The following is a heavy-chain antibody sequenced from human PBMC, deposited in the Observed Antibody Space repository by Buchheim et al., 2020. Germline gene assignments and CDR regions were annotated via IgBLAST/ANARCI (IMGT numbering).Heavy chain of an antibody. D-gene: IGHD2-2*01. CDR1: GGSFSGYY. V-gene: IGHV4-34*01. J-gene: IGHJ5*02. Sequence: QVQLQQWGAGLLKPSETLSLTCAVYGGSFSGYYWSWIRQPPGKGLEWIGEINHRGSTNYNPSLKSRVTISVDTSKNQFSLKLSSVTAADTAVYYCVIDCSSTGTAICAWGQGTL. CDR2: INHRGST. CDR3: VIDCSSTGTAICA.